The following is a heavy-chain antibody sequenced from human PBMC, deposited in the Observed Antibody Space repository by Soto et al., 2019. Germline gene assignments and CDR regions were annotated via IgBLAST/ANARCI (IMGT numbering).Heavy chain of an antibody. CDR1: GFSLLSSGVG. Sequence: QITLRESGPTLVKPTQTLTLTCTFSGFSLLSSGVGVGWIRQPPGKALEWLALIYWNDYKPYNPSLESRLTITKDTSKNQVVLTMTNRDPVDTATYFCAYTSVVYCSDFAFWGQGTPVPVSS. D-gene: IGHD3-3*01. CDR2: IYWNDYK. J-gene: IGHJ1*01. V-gene: IGHV2-5*01. CDR3: AYTSVVYCSDFAF.